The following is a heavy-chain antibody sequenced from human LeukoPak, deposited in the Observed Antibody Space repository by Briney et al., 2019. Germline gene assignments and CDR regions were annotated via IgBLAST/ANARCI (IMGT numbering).Heavy chain of an antibody. CDR2: FDPEDGET. J-gene: IGHJ5*02. CDR1: GYTLTELS. CDR3: ARDLGGSRTGSGLLWSRWLLYSNWFDP. V-gene: IGHV1-24*01. Sequence: ASVKVSCKVSGYTLTELSMHWVRQAPGKGLEWMGGFDPEDGETIYAQKFQGRVTMTRDTSTSTVYMELSSLRSEDTAVYYCARDLGGSRTGSGLLWSRWLLYSNWFDPWGQGTLVTVSS. D-gene: IGHD3/OR15-3a*01.